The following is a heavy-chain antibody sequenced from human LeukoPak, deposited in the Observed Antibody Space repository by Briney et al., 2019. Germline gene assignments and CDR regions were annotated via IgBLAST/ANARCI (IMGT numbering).Heavy chain of an antibody. D-gene: IGHD4-17*01. CDR3: ARDATVTAVGFDY. V-gene: IGHV1-46*01. Sequence: ASVKVSCKASGYTFTSYYMHWVRQAPGQGLEWMGVINPSGGSTSYAQKFQGRVTMTRDMSTSTVYMELSSLRSEDTAVYYCARDATVTAVGFDYWGQGTLVTVSS. CDR1: GYTFTSYY. J-gene: IGHJ4*02. CDR2: INPSGGST.